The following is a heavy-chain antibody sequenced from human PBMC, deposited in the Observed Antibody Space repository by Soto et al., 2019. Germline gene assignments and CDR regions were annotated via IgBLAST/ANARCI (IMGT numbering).Heavy chain of an antibody. CDR2: INPSGGST. V-gene: IGHV1-46*03. J-gene: IGHJ4*02. CDR1: GYTFTSYA. CDR3: ARVDSSGYSSVDY. Sequence: ASVKVSCTASGYTFTSYAMHWVRQAPGQGLEWMGIINPSGGSTSYAQKFQGRVTMTRDTSTSTVYMELSSLRSEDTAVYYCARVDSSGYSSVDYWGQGTLVTVSS. D-gene: IGHD3-22*01.